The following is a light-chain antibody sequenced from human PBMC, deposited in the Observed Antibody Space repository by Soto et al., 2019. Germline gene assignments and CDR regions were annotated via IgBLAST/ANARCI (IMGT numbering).Light chain of an antibody. Sequence: QAVLTQPPSVSAAPGQKVTISCSGSSADIGNYYVSWYQKIPGTAPKLLIYDNSERPSGIPDRFSGSKSGTSATLGITGLQTGDEADYYCATWDSLSGSDVFGTGTKLTVL. V-gene: IGLV1-51*01. CDR2: DNS. J-gene: IGLJ1*01. CDR1: SADIGNYY. CDR3: ATWDSLSGSDV.